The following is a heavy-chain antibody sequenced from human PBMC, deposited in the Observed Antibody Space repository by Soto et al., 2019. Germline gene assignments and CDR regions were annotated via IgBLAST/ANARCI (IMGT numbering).Heavy chain of an antibody. CDR2: IYYSGST. Sequence: PSETLSLTCTVSGGSISSYYWSWIRQPPGKGLEWIGYIYYSGSTNYNPSLKSRVTISVDTSTTHFSLNLSSVTAADTAVYYCARLMWTGYYWHYYYGMDVWGPGTTVTVSS. J-gene: IGHJ6*02. D-gene: IGHD3-9*01. V-gene: IGHV4-59*08. CDR3: ARLMWTGYYWHYYYGMDV. CDR1: GGSISSYY.